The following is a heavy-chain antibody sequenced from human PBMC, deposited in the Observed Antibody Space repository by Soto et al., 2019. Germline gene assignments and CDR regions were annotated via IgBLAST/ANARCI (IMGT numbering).Heavy chain of an antibody. V-gene: IGHV1-2*02. CDR1: GYTFTGYY. D-gene: IGHD3-22*01. J-gene: IGHJ4*02. CDR3: ARRIFYYDSSGYYSD. CDR2: INPNSGCT. Sequence: ASVKVSCKASGYTFTGYYMHWVLQAPGQGLEWMGWINPNSGCTNYAQKFQGRVTMTRDTSISTAYMELSRLRSDDTAVYYCARRIFYYDSSGYYSDWGQGTLVTVSS.